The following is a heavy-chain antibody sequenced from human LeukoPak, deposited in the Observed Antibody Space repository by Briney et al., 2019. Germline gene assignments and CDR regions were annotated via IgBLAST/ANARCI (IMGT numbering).Heavy chain of an antibody. CDR1: GGSISSYY. CDR2: IYTSGST. J-gene: IGHJ5*02. V-gene: IGHV4-4*07. Sequence: SETLSLTCTVSGGSISSYYWSWIRQPAGKGLEWIGRIYTSGSTNYNPSLKSRVTMSVDTSKNQFSLKLSSVTAADTAVYYCASTWYLWGSDYNWFDPWGQGTLVTVSS. CDR3: ASTWYLWGSDYNWFDP. D-gene: IGHD7-27*01.